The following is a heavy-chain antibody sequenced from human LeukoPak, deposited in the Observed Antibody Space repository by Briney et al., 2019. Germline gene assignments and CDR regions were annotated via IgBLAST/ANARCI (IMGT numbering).Heavy chain of an antibody. J-gene: IGHJ6*03. CDR1: GGSISSYY. Sequence: PSETLSLTCTVSGGSISSYYWSWIRQPPGKGLEWIGYIYYSGSTNYNPSLKSRVTISVDTSKNQFSLKLSSVTAADTAVYYGARRQDDSSGYYLRYYYTDVWGKGTTVTVSS. D-gene: IGHD3-22*01. CDR3: ARRQDDSSGYYLRYYYTDV. V-gene: IGHV4-59*08. CDR2: IYYSGST.